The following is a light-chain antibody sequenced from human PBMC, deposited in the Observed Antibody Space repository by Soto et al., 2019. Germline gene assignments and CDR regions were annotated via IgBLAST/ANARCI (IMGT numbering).Light chain of an antibody. Sequence: AIQLTQSPSALSASVGDRVTITCRASTGIRTDLSWYQQKPGKVPKVLIYAATSLHSGVPPRFSGSRSGTEFTLTISNLQPEDFASYYCLQDHDDSWTFGQGTKVDI. CDR3: LQDHDDSWT. CDR1: TGIRTD. V-gene: IGKV1-6*01. CDR2: AAT. J-gene: IGKJ1*01.